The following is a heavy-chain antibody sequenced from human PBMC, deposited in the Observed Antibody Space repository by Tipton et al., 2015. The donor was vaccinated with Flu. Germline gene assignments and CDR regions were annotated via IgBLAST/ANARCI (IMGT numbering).Heavy chain of an antibody. CDR3: ALASARLYYFDY. D-gene: IGHD2-15*01. V-gene: IGHV1-69*06. CDR2: IIPIFGTA. J-gene: IGHJ4*02. Sequence: QSGPEVKKPGSSVKVSCKASGGTFSSYAISWVRQAPGQGLEWMGGIIPIFGTANYAQKFQGRVTITADKSTSTAYMELSSLRSEDTAVYYCALASARLYYFDYWGQGTLVTVSS. CDR1: GGTFSSYA.